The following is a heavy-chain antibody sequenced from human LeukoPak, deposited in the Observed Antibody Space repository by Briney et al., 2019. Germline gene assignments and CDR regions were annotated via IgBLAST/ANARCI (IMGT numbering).Heavy chain of an antibody. CDR3: ATNGIVGTTVY. D-gene: IGHD1-26*01. V-gene: IGHV4-38-2*02. Sequence: SETLSLTCTVSGYSITSGYYWGWIRQPPGKGLEWIGSIYYSGSTYFNPSLKSRVTISVDTSKNQFSLKLSSVTAADTAVYYCATNGIVGTTVYWGQGTLIAVSS. CDR1: GYSITSGYY. J-gene: IGHJ4*02. CDR2: IYYSGST.